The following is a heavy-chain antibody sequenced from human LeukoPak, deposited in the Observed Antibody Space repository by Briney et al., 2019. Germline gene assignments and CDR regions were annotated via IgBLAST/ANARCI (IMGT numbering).Heavy chain of an antibody. CDR3: ARAGGTSWADY. V-gene: IGHV3-7*01. Sequence: GGSLRLSCEASGFTFRDYWMTWVRQAPGKGLEWVANVKQDGTEKFYVDSVMGRFTISRDNGKNSLNLQMNSLRVEDTAIYYCARAGGTSWADYWGQGTLVTVSS. CDR1: GFTFRDYW. D-gene: IGHD6-13*01. J-gene: IGHJ4*02. CDR2: VKQDGTEK.